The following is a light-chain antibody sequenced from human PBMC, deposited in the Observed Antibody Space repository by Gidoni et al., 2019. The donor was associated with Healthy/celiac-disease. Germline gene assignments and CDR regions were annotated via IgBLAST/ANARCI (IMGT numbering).Light chain of an antibody. CDR2: AAS. J-gene: IGKJ4*01. Sequence: DIQMTQSPSSLSASVGDRVTITCRASQSISIYLNWYQQKPGKAPKLLIYAASTLQSGVPSRFSGSGSGTDFPLTISSLQPEDFATYYCQQSYSAPTFGGGTKVEIK. CDR3: QQSYSAPT. CDR1: QSISIY. V-gene: IGKV1-39*01.